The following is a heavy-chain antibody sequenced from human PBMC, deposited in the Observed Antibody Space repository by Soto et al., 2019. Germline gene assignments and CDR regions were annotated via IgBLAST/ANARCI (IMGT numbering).Heavy chain of an antibody. J-gene: IGHJ4*02. Sequence: QITLKESGPTLVRPTQTLTLTCTFSGFSLTTSGVGVGWIRQPPGKALEWLAVIYWDDDKRYSSSLKSRLTITNDNSKNHVVLTMTNKAPVDTATYYCAHHPYYGLGCYSSDYGGQGTLVTVSS. CDR1: GFSLTTSGVG. CDR2: IYWDDDK. V-gene: IGHV2-5*02. D-gene: IGHD3-10*01. CDR3: AHHPYYGLGCYSSDY.